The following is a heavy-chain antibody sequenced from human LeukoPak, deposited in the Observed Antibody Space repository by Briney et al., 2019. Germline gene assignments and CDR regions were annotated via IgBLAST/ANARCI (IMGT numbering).Heavy chain of an antibody. D-gene: IGHD3-3*01. CDR1: GYTFTSCG. CDR2: ISAYNGNT. Sequence: ASVKVSCKASGYTFTSCGISWVRQAPGQGLEWMGWISAYNGNTHYTQKLQGRVTMTTDTSTSTAYMELRSLRSDDTAVYYCASGYGVEYYYYGMDVWGQGTTVTVSS. V-gene: IGHV1-18*01. J-gene: IGHJ6*02. CDR3: ASGYGVEYYYYGMDV.